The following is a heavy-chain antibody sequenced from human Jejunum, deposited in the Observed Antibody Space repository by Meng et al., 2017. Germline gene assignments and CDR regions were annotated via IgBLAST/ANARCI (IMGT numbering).Heavy chain of an antibody. D-gene: IGHD6-13*01. J-gene: IGHJ4*02. Sequence: GESLKISCKVSGYTFTTYWIAWVRQMPGKGLEWMGIICPGDSDTRYTPSFQGQVTISADESISTAYLQWSSLKASDTAIYYCATSPHMTWYSTNPFHFDYWGQGTLVTVSS. CDR1: GYTFTTYW. CDR3: ATSPHMTWYSTNPFHFDY. V-gene: IGHV5-51*01. CDR2: ICPGDSDT.